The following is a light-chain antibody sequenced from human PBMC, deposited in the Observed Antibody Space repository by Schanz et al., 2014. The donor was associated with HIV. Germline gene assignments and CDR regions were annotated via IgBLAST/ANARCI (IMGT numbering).Light chain of an antibody. J-gene: IGLJ2*01. Sequence: QSVLTQSPSASASLGASVKLTCTLSSGHSDYDIAWHQQLPGKGPRFLMKVKSSGSHTKGDGIPDRFSGSSFGAERYLTLSNLQSYDEADYYCQTWDTSVHVVFRGGTKLTVL. CDR1: SGHSDYD. V-gene: IGLV4-69*01. CDR3: QTWDTSVHVV. CDR2: VKSSGSH.